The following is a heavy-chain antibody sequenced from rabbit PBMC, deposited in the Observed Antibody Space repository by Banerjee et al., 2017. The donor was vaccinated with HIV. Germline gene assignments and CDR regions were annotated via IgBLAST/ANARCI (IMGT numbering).Heavy chain of an antibody. V-gene: IGHV1S45*01. D-gene: IGHD4-2*01. CDR1: GFSFSNNYY. Sequence: QEQLEESGGGLVQPEGSLTLTCTASGFSFSNNYYMCCVRQAPGKGLEWIACILAGSCGSTYYASWTKGRFTISKTSSMVDLKMTSLTAADTATYLCARDDAGSIFPYYFNLWGPGTLVTVS. J-gene: IGHJ4*01. CDR3: ARDDAGSIFPYYFNL. CDR2: ILAGSCGST.